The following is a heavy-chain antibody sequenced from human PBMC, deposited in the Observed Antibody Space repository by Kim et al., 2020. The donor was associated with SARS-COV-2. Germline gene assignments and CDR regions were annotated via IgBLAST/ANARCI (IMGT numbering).Heavy chain of an antibody. CDR2: IKSKTDGGTT. CDR3: TTDGGYSSSRYLYY. D-gene: IGHD6-13*01. CDR1: GFTFRNAW. J-gene: IGHJ4*02. Sequence: GGSLRLSCAASGFTFRNAWMSWVRQAPGKGLEWVGHIKSKTDGGTTDYAAPVKGRFTISRDDSKNTLYLQMNSLKTEDTAVYYCTTDGGYSSSRYLYYWGQGTLVTVSS. V-gene: IGHV3-15*01.